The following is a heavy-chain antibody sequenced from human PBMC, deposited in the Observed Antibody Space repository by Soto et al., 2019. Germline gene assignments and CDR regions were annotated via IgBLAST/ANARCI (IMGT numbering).Heavy chain of an antibody. Sequence: SESLSLTCTVSGDSISSNSHYWGWIRQPPGKGLESIANIYYDGNTYYNPSLKSRVTISVDTSKNQFSLKLSSVTAADTAVYYWARVFSDSSSFFDPWGQGTLVTVSS. CDR3: ARVFSDSSSFFDP. V-gene: IGHV4-39*07. D-gene: IGHD6-13*01. CDR1: GDSISSNSHY. J-gene: IGHJ5*02. CDR2: IYYDGNT.